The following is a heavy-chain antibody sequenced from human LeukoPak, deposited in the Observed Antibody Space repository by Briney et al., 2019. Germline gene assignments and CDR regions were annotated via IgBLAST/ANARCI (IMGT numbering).Heavy chain of an antibody. J-gene: IGHJ4*02. Sequence: GESLKISCKGSGYSFTSYWIGWVRQMPGKGLEWMGIIYPGDSDTRYSPSFQGQGTISADKSISTAYLQWSSLKASDTAMYYCARPMRHYGGNSGCFDYWGQGTLVTVSS. D-gene: IGHD4-23*01. CDR1: GYSFTSYW. CDR3: ARPMRHYGGNSGCFDY. CDR2: IYPGDSDT. V-gene: IGHV5-51*01.